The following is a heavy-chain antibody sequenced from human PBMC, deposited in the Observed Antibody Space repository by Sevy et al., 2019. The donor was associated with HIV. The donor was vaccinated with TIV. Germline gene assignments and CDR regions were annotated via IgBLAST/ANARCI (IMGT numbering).Heavy chain of an antibody. D-gene: IGHD2-2*01. CDR3: ATDIVVGRDY. CDR2: FDPEDGET. Sequence: ASVNVSCKVSGYTLSELSMHWVRQAPGKGLEWMGSFDPEDGETIYAQTLQGRVTMTEDTSTDTAYMELSSLTSEDTAIYYCATDIVVGRDYWGQGTLVTVSS. V-gene: IGHV1-24*01. J-gene: IGHJ4*02. CDR1: GYTLSELS.